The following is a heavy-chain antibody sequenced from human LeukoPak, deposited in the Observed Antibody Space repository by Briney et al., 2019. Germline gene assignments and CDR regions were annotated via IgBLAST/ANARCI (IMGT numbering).Heavy chain of an antibody. CDR3: AKGRLCSSTSCYRIYYYYMDV. J-gene: IGHJ6*03. D-gene: IGHD2-2*01. CDR1: GFTFNIYG. Sequence: GGSLRLSCAASGFTFNIYGMNWVRQAPGKGLEWVSAISGSGGSTYYADSVKGRFTISRDNSKNTLYLQMNSLRAEDTAVYYCAKGRLCSSTSCYRIYYYYMDVWGKGTTVTISS. CDR2: ISGSGGST. V-gene: IGHV3-23*01.